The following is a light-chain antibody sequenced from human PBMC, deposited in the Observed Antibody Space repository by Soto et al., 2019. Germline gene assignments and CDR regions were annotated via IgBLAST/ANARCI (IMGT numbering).Light chain of an antibody. V-gene: IGLV2-14*01. Sequence: QSALTQPASVSGSPGQSITISCTGTSSDIGGYNYVSWYQQHPGKAPKLMIXXXXXXXXXXXXXXSGSKSGNTASLTISGXXXXXXXXXYCSSYTSSSLPVFGGGTQLTVL. CDR3: SSYTSSSLPV. CDR2: XXX. CDR1: SSDIGGYNY. J-gene: IGLJ2*01.